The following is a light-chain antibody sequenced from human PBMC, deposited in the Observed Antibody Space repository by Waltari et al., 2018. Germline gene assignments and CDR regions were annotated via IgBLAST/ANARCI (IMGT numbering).Light chain of an antibody. Sequence: EIVLTQSPDILSLSPGDTATLSCRASQSLTVNYLAWYQQKPGQAPRLLIYATSSRSTGVPYRFSGSGSGAHFTLAISRREPEDFAVYYCQQFESAPRTFGQGTKVEIK. CDR2: ATS. V-gene: IGKV3-20*01. CDR3: QQFESAPRT. CDR1: QSLTVNY. J-gene: IGKJ1*01.